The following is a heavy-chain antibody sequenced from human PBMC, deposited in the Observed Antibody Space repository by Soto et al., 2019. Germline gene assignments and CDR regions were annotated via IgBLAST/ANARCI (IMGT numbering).Heavy chain of an antibody. CDR2: IYYSGST. V-gene: IGHV4-59*01. D-gene: IGHD6-6*01. Sequence: ETLSLTCTVSGGSISSYYWSWIRQPPGKGLEWIGYIYYSGSTNYNPSLKSRVTISVDTSKNQFSLKLSSVTAADTAVYYCARAPCVAARRYYYYYMDVWGKGTTVTVSS. CDR3: ARAPCVAARRYYYYYMDV. J-gene: IGHJ6*03. CDR1: GGSISSYY.